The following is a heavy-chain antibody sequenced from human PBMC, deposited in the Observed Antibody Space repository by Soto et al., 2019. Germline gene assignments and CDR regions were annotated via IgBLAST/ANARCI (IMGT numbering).Heavy chain of an antibody. CDR1: GFTFSSNA. V-gene: IGHV3-23*01. J-gene: IGHJ4*02. D-gene: IGHD1-26*01. CDR3: AKSPPGSGSYYSYFDY. Sequence: PGGSLRLSCAASGFTFSSNAMSWVRQAPGKGLEWVSAISGSGGSTYYADSVKGRFTISRDNSKNTLYLQMNSLRAEDTAVYYCAKSPPGSGSYYSYFDYWGQGTLVTVSS. CDR2: ISGSGGST.